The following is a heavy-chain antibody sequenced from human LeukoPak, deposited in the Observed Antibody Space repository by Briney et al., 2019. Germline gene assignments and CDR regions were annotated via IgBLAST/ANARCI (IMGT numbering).Heavy chain of an antibody. J-gene: IGHJ4*02. Sequence: ASVKVSCKASGYTFTGYYMHWVRQAPGQGLEWRGWINPNSGGTNYAQKFQGRVTMTRDTSISTAYMELSRLRSDDTAVYYCARPMVRGVSCVFDYWGQGTLVTVSS. V-gene: IGHV1-2*02. D-gene: IGHD3-10*01. CDR3: ARPMVRGVSCVFDY. CDR2: INPNSGGT. CDR1: GYTFTGYY.